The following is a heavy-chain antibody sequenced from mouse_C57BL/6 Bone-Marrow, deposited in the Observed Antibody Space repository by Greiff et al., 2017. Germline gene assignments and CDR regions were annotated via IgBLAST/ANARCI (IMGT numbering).Heavy chain of an antibody. CDR2: LNPNYGTT. CDR1: GYSFTDYN. J-gene: IGHJ3*01. D-gene: IGHD1-1*01. Sequence: VQLQQSGPELVKPGASVKISCKASGYSFTDYNMNWVKQSNGKSLEWIGVLNPNYGTTSYNQKFKGKATLTVDQSSSTAYMQLNSLTSEDSAVYYCARSKKGLRSAWFAYWGQGTLVTVSA. V-gene: IGHV1-39*01. CDR3: ARSKKGLRSAWFAY.